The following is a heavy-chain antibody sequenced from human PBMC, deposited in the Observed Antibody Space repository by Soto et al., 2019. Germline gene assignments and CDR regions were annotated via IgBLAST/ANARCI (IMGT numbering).Heavy chain of an antibody. CDR3: ARLTEVFRLVLDY. Sequence: ASVKVSCKASGYTFHNYGVNWVRQAPGHGLEWMGRISAYNYNTHYAQNFEGRVTMTTDTSTSTAYMELRSLRSDDPAIYYCARLTEVFRLVLDYWGQGTQVTFSS. J-gene: IGHJ4*02. D-gene: IGHD2-8*01. CDR1: GYTFHNYG. V-gene: IGHV1-18*01. CDR2: ISAYNYNT.